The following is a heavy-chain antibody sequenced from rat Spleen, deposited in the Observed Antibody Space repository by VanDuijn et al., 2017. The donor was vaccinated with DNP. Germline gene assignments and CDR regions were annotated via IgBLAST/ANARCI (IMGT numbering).Heavy chain of an antibody. CDR2: IWSDGST. J-gene: IGHJ1*01. CDR3: ARHGTVAPYWYFDF. D-gene: IGHD1-3*01. V-gene: IGHV2-15*01. CDR1: GFSLTSYG. Sequence: QVQLKESGPGLVQPSRTLSLTCTVSGFSLTSYGVSWVRQPPGKGLEWTAAIWSDGSTDYKSALKSRLSISRDTSKSQVLLKMNRLQPEDTGTYYCARHGTVAPYWYFDFWGPGTMVTVSS.